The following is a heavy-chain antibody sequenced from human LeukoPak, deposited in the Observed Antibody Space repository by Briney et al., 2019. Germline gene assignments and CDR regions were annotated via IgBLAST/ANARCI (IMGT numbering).Heavy chain of an antibody. Sequence: AGGSLKLSCTASGFTFSNYGMHWVRQAPGKGLEWVAFIRYDGSDKYYGDSVKGRFTISRVNSKNTVYLQMKSLRAEDTAVYYCAKDSWEVAATSEIDYWGQGALVTVSS. CDR3: AKDSWEVAATSEIDY. V-gene: IGHV3-30*02. J-gene: IGHJ4*02. CDR2: IRYDGSDK. CDR1: GFTFSNYG. D-gene: IGHD1-26*01.